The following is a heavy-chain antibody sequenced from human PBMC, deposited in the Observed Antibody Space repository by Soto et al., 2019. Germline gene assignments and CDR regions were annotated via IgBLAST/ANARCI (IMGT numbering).Heavy chain of an antibody. CDR2: IYHSGST. CDR3: ARRWGEGRVDY. D-gene: IGHD3-10*01. CDR1: GGSISSSNW. V-gene: IGHV4-4*02. Sequence: QVQLQESGPGLVKPSGTLSLTCAVSGGSISSSNWWSWVRQPPGKGLQWIGEIYHSGSTNYIPSLKSRVTISVAQSRKQLSLKRSSVTAADTAVYYCARRWGEGRVDYWGQGTLVTVSS. J-gene: IGHJ4*02.